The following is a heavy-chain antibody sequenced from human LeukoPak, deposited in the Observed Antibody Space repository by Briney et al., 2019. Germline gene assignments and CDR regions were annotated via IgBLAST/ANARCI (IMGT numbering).Heavy chain of an antibody. Sequence: SETLSLTCTVSGGSISISSYYWGWIRQPPGKGLEWIGSIYYSGSTYYNPSLKSRVTISVDTSKNQFSLKLSSVTAADTAVYYCARGNFYYDSSGYYYDPFDYWGQGTLVTVSS. V-gene: IGHV4-39*01. CDR3: ARGNFYYDSSGYYYDPFDY. CDR2: IYYSGST. J-gene: IGHJ4*02. D-gene: IGHD3-22*01. CDR1: GGSISISSYY.